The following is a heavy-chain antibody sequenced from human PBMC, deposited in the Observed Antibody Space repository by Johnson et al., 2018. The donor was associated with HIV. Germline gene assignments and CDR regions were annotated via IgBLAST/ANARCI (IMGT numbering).Heavy chain of an antibody. Sequence: EMHLVESGGVVVWPGGSLRLSCAASGFSFSSYAMSWVRQAPGKGLEWVSAISGSGASTYYADSVKGRFTISRDNSKNTLYLQMNSLRAEDTAVYYCAKPVLQFLEWISAFDIWGQGTMVTVSS. V-gene: IGHV3-23*04. J-gene: IGHJ3*02. CDR3: AKPVLQFLEWISAFDI. D-gene: IGHD3-3*01. CDR2: ISGSGAST. CDR1: GFSFSSYA.